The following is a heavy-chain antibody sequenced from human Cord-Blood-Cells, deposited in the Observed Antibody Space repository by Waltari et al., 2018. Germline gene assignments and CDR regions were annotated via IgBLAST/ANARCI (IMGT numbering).Heavy chain of an antibody. V-gene: IGHV4-31*03. CDR3: ARGPPEWEHYYGMGV. J-gene: IGHJ6*02. D-gene: IGHD1-26*01. CDR1: GGSISSGGYY. CDR2: IYYSGST. Sequence: QVQLQESGPGLVKPSQTLSLTCTVSGGSISSGGYYWSWIRQHPGKGLEWIGYIYYSGSTYYNPSLKSRVTISVDTSKNQFSLKLSSVTAADKAVYYCARGPPEWEHYYGMGVWGQGTTVTVSS.